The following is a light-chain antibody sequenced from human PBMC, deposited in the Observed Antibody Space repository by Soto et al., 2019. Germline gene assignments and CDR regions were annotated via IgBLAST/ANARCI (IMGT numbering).Light chain of an antibody. J-gene: IGKJ2*03. CDR2: AAS. Sequence: DIQMTQSPSSLSASVGDRVTFTCRASQSIGAYLNWYQHQPGKAPQLLIYAASNLQSGVPSRFSGSGPGTDFSLSINSLQPEEVAAFCCQQSECTWDRLGRGLKVAIK. CDR1: QSIGAY. V-gene: IGKV1-39*01. CDR3: QQSECTWDR.